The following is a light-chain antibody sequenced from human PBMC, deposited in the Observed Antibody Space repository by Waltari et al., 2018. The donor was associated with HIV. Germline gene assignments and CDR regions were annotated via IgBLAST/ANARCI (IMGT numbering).Light chain of an antibody. Sequence: QSGLTQPPSASGTPGQRVSVPCSGGNSNIGTNTVNWYQHLPGTAPNLLIYSNNQRPSWVPARFPGSRSGTSASLAIGGLQSGDEADYYWAVWDDSLKGRVFGTGTKVTVL. CDR2: SNN. J-gene: IGLJ1*01. CDR1: NSNIGTNT. CDR3: AVWDDSLKGRV. V-gene: IGLV1-44*01.